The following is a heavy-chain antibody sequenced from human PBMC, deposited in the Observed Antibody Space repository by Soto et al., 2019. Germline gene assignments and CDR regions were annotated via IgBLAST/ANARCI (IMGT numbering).Heavy chain of an antibody. Sequence: SSETLSLTCAVYGGSFSGYYWSWIRQPPGKGLEWIGEINHSGSTNYNPSLKSRVTISVDTSKNQFSLKLSSVTAADTAVYYCARGVPAAIGFNYYYMDVWGKGTTVTVSS. CDR2: INHSGST. CDR3: ARGVPAAIGFNYYYMDV. CDR1: GGSFSGYY. D-gene: IGHD2-2*02. J-gene: IGHJ6*03. V-gene: IGHV4-34*01.